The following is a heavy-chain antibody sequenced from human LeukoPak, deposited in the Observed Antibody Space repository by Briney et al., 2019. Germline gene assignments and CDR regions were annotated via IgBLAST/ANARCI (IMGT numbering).Heavy chain of an antibody. D-gene: IGHD6-19*01. Sequence: GGSLRLFCAASGFTFSSYWMSWVRQAPGKGLEWVANIKQDGSERYYVDSVTGRFTISRDNAKNSLFLQMNSLRAEDTAVYYCATSTGYSSGWCDYWGQGTLVAVSS. CDR3: ATSTGYSSGWCDY. CDR2: IKQDGSER. V-gene: IGHV3-7*01. J-gene: IGHJ4*02. CDR1: GFTFSSYW.